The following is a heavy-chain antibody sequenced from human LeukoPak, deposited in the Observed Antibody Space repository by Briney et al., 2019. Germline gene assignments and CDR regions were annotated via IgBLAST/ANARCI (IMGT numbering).Heavy chain of an antibody. Sequence: ASVKVSCKASGYTFTSYGISWVRQAPGQGLEWMGWISAYNGNTNYAQKLQGRVTMTTDTSTSTAYMELRSLRSDDTAVYYCARRCSSTSCYLGFDPWGQGNLVTVSS. CDR3: ARRCSSTSCYLGFDP. CDR2: ISAYNGNT. V-gene: IGHV1-18*01. J-gene: IGHJ5*02. CDR1: GYTFTSYG. D-gene: IGHD2-2*01.